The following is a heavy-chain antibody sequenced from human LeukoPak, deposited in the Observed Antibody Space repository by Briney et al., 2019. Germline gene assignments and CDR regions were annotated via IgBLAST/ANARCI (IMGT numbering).Heavy chain of an antibody. CDR1: GGSISSTSYY. CDR2: IYYSGST. J-gene: IGHJ4*02. V-gene: IGHV4-39*01. D-gene: IGHD3-22*01. CDR3: ARSGDYYDSAGYYRLFDY. Sequence: SETLSLTCTVSGGSISSTSYYWGWIRQPPGKGLEWIGTIYYSGSTYYNPSLKSRVTISVDTSKNPFSLKVSYVTAADTAVYYCARSGDYYDSAGYYRLFDYWGQGSLVTVSS.